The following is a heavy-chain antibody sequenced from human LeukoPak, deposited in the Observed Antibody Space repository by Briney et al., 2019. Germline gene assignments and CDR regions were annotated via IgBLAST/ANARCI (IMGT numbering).Heavy chain of an antibody. CDR3: ARELSSARAAFDT. D-gene: IGHD3-10*01. CDR2: VGYSGTP. CDR1: GGSLNDYL. J-gene: IGHJ3*02. Sequence: PSETLSLTCAVYGGSLNDYLWSWIRQPPGRGLEWIGEVGYSGTPNYNLPLKSRDPISVDTPKKLFSLKLISVPAGDTAVYYCARELSSARAAFDTWGQGTVVTVSS. V-gene: IGHV4-34*01.